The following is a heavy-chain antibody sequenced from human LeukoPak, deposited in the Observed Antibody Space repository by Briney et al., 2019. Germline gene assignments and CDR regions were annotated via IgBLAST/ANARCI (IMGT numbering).Heavy chain of an antibody. CDR3: ARELCGGAAADH. D-gene: IGHD6-13*01. CDR1: GGSISNYH. V-gene: IGHV4-59*01. CDR2: IYYSGST. J-gene: IGHJ4*02. Sequence: SETLSLTCTVSGGSISNYHWSWIRQPPGKGLEWIGYIYYSGSTNYNPSLKSRVTISLDTSKNQFSLKLSSVTAADTAVYYCARELCGGAAADHWGQGTLVTVSS.